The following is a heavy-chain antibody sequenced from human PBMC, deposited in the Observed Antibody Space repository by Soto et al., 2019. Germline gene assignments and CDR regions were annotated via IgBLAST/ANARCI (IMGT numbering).Heavy chain of an antibody. CDR2: IYYSGST. J-gene: IGHJ4*02. Sequence: WETLSLTCTVSGGSISSYYWSWIRQPPGKGLEWIGYIYYSGSTNYNPSLKSRVTISVDTSKNQFSLKLSSVTAADTAVYYCARVRWTVAGPGHFDYWGQGTLVTFS. CDR1: GGSISSYY. CDR3: ARVRWTVAGPGHFDY. V-gene: IGHV4-59*01. D-gene: IGHD6-19*01.